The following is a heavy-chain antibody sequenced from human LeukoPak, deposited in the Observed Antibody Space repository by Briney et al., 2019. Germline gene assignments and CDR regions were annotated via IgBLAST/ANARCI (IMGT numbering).Heavy chain of an antibody. D-gene: IGHD6-19*01. Sequence: GGSLRLSCAASGFSFSNFPMHWARQTPGQGLEWVAVISSDGSIASYIDSAKGRFTFSRDNSKNTLYLQMNSLRPEDTAVYFCARGGHSSGRAGFLDYWGQGSLVTVS. V-gene: IGHV3-30*10. J-gene: IGHJ4*02. CDR1: GFSFSNFP. CDR3: ARGGHSSGRAGFLDY. CDR2: ISSDGSIA.